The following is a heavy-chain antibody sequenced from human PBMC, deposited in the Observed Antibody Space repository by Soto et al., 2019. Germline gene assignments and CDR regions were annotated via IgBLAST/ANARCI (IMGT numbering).Heavy chain of an antibody. CDR1: GGSISSYY. CDR3: ARQTYYDILAGYYYYYGMDV. J-gene: IGHJ6*02. CDR2: TYYSGRS. Sequence: QVQLQESGPGLVKPSETLSLTCTVTGGSISSYYWSWIPQPPGKGLEWVGYTYYSGRSNYNPSLKSRVTISVYTSKNQFSLKLSSVTAADTAVYYWARQTYYDILAGYYYYYGMDVWGQGTTFTVSS. V-gene: IGHV4-59*01. D-gene: IGHD3-9*01.